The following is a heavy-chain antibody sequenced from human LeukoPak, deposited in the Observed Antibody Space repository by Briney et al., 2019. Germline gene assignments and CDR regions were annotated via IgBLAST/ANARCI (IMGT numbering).Heavy chain of an antibody. CDR3: AREDTVTTEYYGMDV. V-gene: IGHV3-33*01. D-gene: IGHD4-17*01. CDR2: IWYDGSNK. CDR1: GFTFSSYG. Sequence: GRSLRLSCAASGFTFSSYGMHWVRQAPGKGLEWVAVIWYDGSNKYYADPVKGRFTISRDNSKNTLYLQMNSLRAEDTAVYYCAREDTVTTEYYGMDVWGQGTTVTVSS. J-gene: IGHJ6*02.